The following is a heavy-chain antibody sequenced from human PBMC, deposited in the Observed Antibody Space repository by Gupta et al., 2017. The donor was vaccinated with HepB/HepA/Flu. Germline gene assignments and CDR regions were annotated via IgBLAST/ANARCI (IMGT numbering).Heavy chain of an antibody. CDR2: ISGYDGYT. CDR1: GDRFSDYA. Sequence: QVQLVQSGPAVEKPGASVTVPCQASGDRFSDYAINWVRQAPGQGLEWMGWISGYDGYTKYAQKYQGRVTMTTDTSTNTAYMEMRSVRSDDTALYYCARDLGKYGMDVWGQGTTVTVSS. CDR3: ARDLGKYGMDV. J-gene: IGHJ6*02. V-gene: IGHV1-18*01.